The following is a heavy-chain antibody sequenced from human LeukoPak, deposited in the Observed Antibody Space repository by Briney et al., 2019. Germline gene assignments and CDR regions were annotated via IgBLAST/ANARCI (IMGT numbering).Heavy chain of an antibody. J-gene: IGHJ6*04. CDR3: ARFTYTTRPSDV. D-gene: IGHD3-16*01. Sequence: SETLSLTCSVSGGSISGYYWSWIRQPPGQTREWIGCIYSSGSTNYNPSLQSRVTMSVDTSMNQFSLRLSSVTAADTAVYYCARFTYTTRPSDVWGKGTTVTVSS. V-gene: IGHV4-4*09. CDR2: IYSSGST. CDR1: GGSISGYY.